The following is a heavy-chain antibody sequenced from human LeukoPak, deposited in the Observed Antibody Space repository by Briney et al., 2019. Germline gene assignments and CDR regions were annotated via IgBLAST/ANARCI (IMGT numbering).Heavy chain of an antibody. CDR1: GYSFTAYY. CDR2: INPTSGST. J-gene: IGHJ4*02. CDR3: AGGNLSGDHDF. D-gene: IGHD1-26*01. V-gene: IGHV1-2*02. Sequence: ASVNVSCKASGYSFTAYYMHWVRQAPAQGLEWMGWINPTSGSTNYAQTFRGRVTLTSDTSITTAYMELSRLKSDDTAVYYCAGGNLSGDHDFWGQGTLVTVSS.